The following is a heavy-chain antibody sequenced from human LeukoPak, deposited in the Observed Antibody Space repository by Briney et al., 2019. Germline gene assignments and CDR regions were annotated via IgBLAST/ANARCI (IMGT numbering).Heavy chain of an antibody. CDR1: GGSFSGYY. J-gene: IGHJ4*02. Sequence: SETLSLTCAVYGGSFSGYYWSWIRQPPGKGLEWIGEINHSGSTNYNPPLKSRVTISVDTSKNQFSLKLSSVTAADTAVYYCARVTEGDGYNSDYWGQGTLVTVSS. V-gene: IGHV4-34*01. D-gene: IGHD5-24*01. CDR3: ARVTEGDGYNSDY. CDR2: INHSGST.